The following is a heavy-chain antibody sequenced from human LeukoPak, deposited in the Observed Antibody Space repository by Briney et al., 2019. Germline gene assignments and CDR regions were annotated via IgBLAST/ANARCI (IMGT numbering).Heavy chain of an antibody. CDR3: ARLDTVARRSDY. V-gene: IGHV4-61*02. CDR2: IYTSGST. Sequence: SQTLSLTCTVSGGSFSSGSYYWSWIRQPAGKGLEWIGRIYTSGSTSYNPSLKSRVTISVDTSKNQFSLKLSSVTAADTAVYYCARLDTVARRSDYWGQGTLVTVSS. CDR1: GGSFSSGSYY. D-gene: IGHD5-18*01. J-gene: IGHJ4*02.